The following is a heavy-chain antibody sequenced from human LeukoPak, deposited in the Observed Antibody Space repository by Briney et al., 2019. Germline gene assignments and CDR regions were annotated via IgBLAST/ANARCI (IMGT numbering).Heavy chain of an antibody. D-gene: IGHD1-14*01. V-gene: IGHV1-46*01. Sequence: ASVTVSFTASGYTFTHYYMHWVRQAPGQGLEWMGRINPSSGSTAYAQKFQDRLTLTRDMSASTLYMELSSLGSEDTAVYYCARRGDRGNHADYWGQGTLVTVSS. CDR1: GYTFTHYY. J-gene: IGHJ4*02. CDR2: INPSSGST. CDR3: ARRGDRGNHADY.